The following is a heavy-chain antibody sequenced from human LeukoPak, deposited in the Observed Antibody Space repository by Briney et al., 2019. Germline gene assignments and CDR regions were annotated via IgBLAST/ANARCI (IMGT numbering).Heavy chain of an antibody. D-gene: IGHD1-7*01. CDR3: AKDNWNYLEYFDY. V-gene: IGHV3-23*01. CDR2: ISGSGDYT. J-gene: IGHJ4*02. CDR1: GFTFSSYG. Sequence: GGSLRLSCAASGFTFSSYGMHWVRQAPGKGLEWVSGISGSGDYTYYADSVKGRFTTSRDNSKNTLYLQVNSLRTEDTALYFCAKDNWNYLEYFDYWGQGILVTVSS.